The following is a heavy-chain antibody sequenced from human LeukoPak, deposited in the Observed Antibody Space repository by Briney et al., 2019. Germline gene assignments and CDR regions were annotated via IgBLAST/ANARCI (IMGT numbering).Heavy chain of an antibody. J-gene: IGHJ4*02. Sequence: PGGSLRLSCAASGFTFSNYAMNWVRQAPGKGLEWVSVVIGSSGSTDYADSVKGRFTISRDISKNTLYLQMNRLRAEDTAIYYCAKGAYDYIEIGNFDYWGQGTPVTVAS. V-gene: IGHV3-23*01. CDR1: GFTFSNYA. D-gene: IGHD5-12*01. CDR3: AKGAYDYIEIGNFDY. CDR2: VIGSSGST.